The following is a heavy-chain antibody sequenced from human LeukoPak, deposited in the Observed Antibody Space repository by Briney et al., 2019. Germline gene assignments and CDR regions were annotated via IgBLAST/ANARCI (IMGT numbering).Heavy chain of an antibody. J-gene: IGHJ4*02. CDR3: AKDMGRFSMGTFYYFDY. CDR1: GFTFDDYA. Sequence: GGSLRLSCAASGFTFDDYAMHWVRQAPGKGLEWVSGISWNSGSIGYADSVKGRFTISRDNAKNSLYLQMNSLRAEDTALYYCAKDMGRFSMGTFYYFDYWGQGTLVTVSS. CDR2: ISWNSGSI. V-gene: IGHV3-9*01. D-gene: IGHD3-16*01.